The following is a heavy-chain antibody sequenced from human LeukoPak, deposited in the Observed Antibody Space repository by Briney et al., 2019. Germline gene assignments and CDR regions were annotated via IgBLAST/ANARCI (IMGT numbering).Heavy chain of an antibody. Sequence: PSETLSLTCAVSGGSISSFYWTWIRQSPGKGLAWIGYIYYSGSTNYNPSLKSRVTISVDTSMNQFSLKLSSVTAADTAVYYCAREKGNSYGYDYWGQGTLVTVSS. CDR1: GGSISSFY. D-gene: IGHD5-18*01. J-gene: IGHJ4*02. CDR3: AREKGNSYGYDY. V-gene: IGHV4-59*01. CDR2: IYYSGST.